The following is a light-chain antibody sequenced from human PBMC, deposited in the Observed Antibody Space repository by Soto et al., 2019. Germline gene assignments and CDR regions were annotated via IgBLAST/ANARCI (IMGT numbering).Light chain of an antibody. V-gene: IGKV3-20*01. Sequence: EFVLTQSPVTLSLSPGERATLSCRTSQSVSSNQLAWYQQKPGQAPRLLIYGASSRTTGIPDRFSGSGSGTNFTLTISRLETEDFAVYYCQQYGGSPGTFGQGTKVDIK. CDR2: GAS. CDR3: QQYGGSPGT. J-gene: IGKJ1*01. CDR1: QSVSSNQ.